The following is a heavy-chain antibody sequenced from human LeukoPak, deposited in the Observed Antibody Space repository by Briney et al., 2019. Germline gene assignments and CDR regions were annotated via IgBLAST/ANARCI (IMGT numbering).Heavy chain of an antibody. CDR3: ARDWIAETGTVSWFDY. CDR1: SGSISSGSYY. CDR2: IYTSGST. J-gene: IGHJ5*01. V-gene: IGHV4-61*02. D-gene: IGHD6-13*01. Sequence: SETLSLTCTVSSGSISSGSYYWSWIRQPAGKGLEWIGRIYTSGSTNYNPSLKSRVTISVDTSKNQFSLKLSSVTAADTAVYYCARDWIAETGTVSWFDYWGQGTLVTVSS.